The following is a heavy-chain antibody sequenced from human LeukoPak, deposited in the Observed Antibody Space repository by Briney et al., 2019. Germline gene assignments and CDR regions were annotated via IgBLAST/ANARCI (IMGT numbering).Heavy chain of an antibody. CDR3: ARMGSGDGFDY. V-gene: IGHV3-21*01. Sequence: GGSRRLSCAASGFTFSSYSMNWVRQAPGKGLEWVSSISSSSSYIYYADSVKGRFTISRDNAKNSLYLQMNSLRAEDTAVYYCARMGSGDGFDYWGQGTLVTVSS. CDR1: GFTFSSYS. D-gene: IGHD6-19*01. J-gene: IGHJ4*02. CDR2: ISSSSSYI.